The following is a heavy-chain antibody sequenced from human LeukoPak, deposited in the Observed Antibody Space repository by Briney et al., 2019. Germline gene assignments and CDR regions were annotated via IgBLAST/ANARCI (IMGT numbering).Heavy chain of an antibody. Sequence: SETLSLTCTVSGGSISISGYYWGWIRQPPGKGLEWIGYIYYSGSTNYNPSLKSRVTISVDTSQNQFSLKLSSVTAADTAVYYCARTSYCTNGLCYTTYYFDYWGQGTLVTVSS. CDR3: ARTSYCTNGLCYTTYYFDY. D-gene: IGHD2-8*01. V-gene: IGHV4-61*05. CDR2: IYYSGST. J-gene: IGHJ4*02. CDR1: GGSISISGYY.